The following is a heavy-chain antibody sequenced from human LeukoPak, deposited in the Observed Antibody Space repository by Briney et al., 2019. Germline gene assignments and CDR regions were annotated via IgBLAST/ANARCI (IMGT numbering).Heavy chain of an antibody. D-gene: IGHD2-2*02. V-gene: IGHV3-21*01. Sequence: SGGSLRLSCAASGFTFSSYSMNWVRQAPGKGLEWVSSISSSSSYIYYADSVKGRFTISRDNAKNSLYLQMNSLRAEDTAVYYCARDGVVVPAAILDPWGQGTLVTVSS. CDR1: GFTFSSYS. J-gene: IGHJ5*02. CDR2: ISSSSSYI. CDR3: ARDGVVVPAAILDP.